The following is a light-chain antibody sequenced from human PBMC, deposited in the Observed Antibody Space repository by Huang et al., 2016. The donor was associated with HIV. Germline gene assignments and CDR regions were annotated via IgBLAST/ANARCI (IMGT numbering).Light chain of an antibody. CDR1: QVIGNS. Sequence: DIQMTQSPSSLSAFVGDTVTITCRASQVIGNSLAWYQQKPGRPPKLLIYVASTSQSGVPSRFSGSGSGTDFTLTISNLQTEDVATYYCQKYDSAPRTFGQGTRV. V-gene: IGKV1-27*01. CDR2: VAS. CDR3: QKYDSAPRT. J-gene: IGKJ1*01.